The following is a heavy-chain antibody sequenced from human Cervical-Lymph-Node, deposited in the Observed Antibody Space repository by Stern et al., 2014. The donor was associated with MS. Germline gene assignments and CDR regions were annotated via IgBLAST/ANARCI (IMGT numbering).Heavy chain of an antibody. CDR3: AKAVTMVRGVPYYYYGMDV. J-gene: IGHJ6*02. V-gene: IGHV3-23*01. CDR2: ISGSGGST. D-gene: IGHD3-10*01. Sequence: EVQLLESGGGLVQPGGSLRLSCAASGFTFSSYAMSWVRQAPGKGLEWVSAISGSGGSTYYADSVKGRFTISRDNSKNTLYLQMNSLRAEDTAVYYCAKAVTMVRGVPYYYYGMDVWGQGTTVTVSS. CDR1: GFTFSSYA.